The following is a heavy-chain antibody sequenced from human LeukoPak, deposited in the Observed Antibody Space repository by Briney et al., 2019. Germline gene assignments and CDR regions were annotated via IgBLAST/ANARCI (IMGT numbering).Heavy chain of an antibody. J-gene: IGHJ3*02. D-gene: IGHD7-27*01. CDR1: GFTFSSYW. Sequence: GGSLRLSCAASGFTFSSYWMSWVRQAPGKGLEWVANIKQDGSEKYYVDSVKGRFTISRDNAKNSLYLQMNSLRVEGTAVYYCARLQANWDAFDIWGQGTMVTVSS. V-gene: IGHV3-7*01. CDR2: IKQDGSEK. CDR3: ARLQANWDAFDI.